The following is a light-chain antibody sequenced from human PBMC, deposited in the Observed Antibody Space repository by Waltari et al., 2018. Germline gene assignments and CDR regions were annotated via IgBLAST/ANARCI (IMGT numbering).Light chain of an antibody. CDR1: QSLRHSNGNYH. CDR3: MQTLQNPWT. CDR2: VGS. J-gene: IGKJ1*01. Sequence: DIVMTQSPLSLPVTPGEPASISCTSSQSLRHSNGNYHLSWYLQKSGQSPQLLIYVGSNRAPGVPDRFSGSGSGTDFTLKISRVEADDVGIYYCMQTLQNPWTFGQGTNVDIK. V-gene: IGKV2-28*01.